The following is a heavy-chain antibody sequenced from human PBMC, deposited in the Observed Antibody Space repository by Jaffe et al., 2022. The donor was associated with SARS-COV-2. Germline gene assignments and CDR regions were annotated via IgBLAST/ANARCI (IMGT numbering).Heavy chain of an antibody. V-gene: IGHV3-49*04. Sequence: EVQLVESGGDLVQPGRSLRLSCTTSGFTFGDYSMNWVRQAPGKGLEWVGLVRSKSYGETTDYATSVSGRFTVSRDDSASIAYLQMNTLKTEDTAVYYCTRGVSDGHYFDYWGQGTLVAVSS. D-gene: IGHD5-18*01. CDR3: TRGVSDGHYFDY. CDR1: GFTFGDYS. J-gene: IGHJ4*02. CDR2: VRSKSYGETT.